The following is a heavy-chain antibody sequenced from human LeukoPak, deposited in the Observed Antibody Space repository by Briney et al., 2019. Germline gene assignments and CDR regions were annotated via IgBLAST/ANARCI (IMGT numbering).Heavy chain of an antibody. CDR2: IYSGGST. CDR1: GFTVSSDY. D-gene: IGHD3-22*01. J-gene: IGHJ4*02. Sequence: GGSLRLSCAASGFTVSSDYMTWVRQAPGKGLEWVSVIYSGGSTYYADSVKGRFTISRDNSKNTLYLQMNSLRAEDTAVYYCAKDLHYYDSSGSQGWGQGTLVTVSS. CDR3: AKDLHYYDSSGSQG. V-gene: IGHV3-66*01.